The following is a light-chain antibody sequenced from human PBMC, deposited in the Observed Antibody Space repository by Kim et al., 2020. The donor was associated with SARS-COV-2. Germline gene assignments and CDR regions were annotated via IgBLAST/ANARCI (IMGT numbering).Light chain of an antibody. V-gene: IGLV2-11*01. CDR1: SSDVGGYNY. Sequence: QSALTQPRSVSGSPGQSVTISCTGTSSDVGGYNYVSWYQQHPGKAPKLMIYDVTKRPSGVPDRFSCSKSGNTASLTISGLQTEDEADSCCSYAGSYTWVFGGGTQLTVL. CDR2: DVT. J-gene: IGLJ3*02. CDR3: CSYAGSYTWV.